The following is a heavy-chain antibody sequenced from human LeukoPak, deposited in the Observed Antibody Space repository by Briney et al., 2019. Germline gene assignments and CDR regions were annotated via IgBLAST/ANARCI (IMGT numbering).Heavy chain of an antibody. V-gene: IGHV3-11*04. CDR2: ISSSGSTI. Sequence: GGSLRLSCAASGFTFSDYYMSWIRQAPGKGLEWVSYISSSGSTIYYADSVKGRFTISRDNAKNSLYLQMNSLRAEDTAVYYCARDQQLYPPKIAPGPIWGQGTMVTVSS. CDR3: ARDQQLYPPKIAPGPI. CDR1: GFTFSDYY. D-gene: IGHD3-16*02. J-gene: IGHJ3*02.